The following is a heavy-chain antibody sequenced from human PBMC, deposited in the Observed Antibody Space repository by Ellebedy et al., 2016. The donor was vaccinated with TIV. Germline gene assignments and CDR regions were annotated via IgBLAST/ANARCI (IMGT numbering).Heavy chain of an antibody. CDR2: IIPVFGTP. CDR3: ARDMMRDGSSMDV. J-gene: IGHJ6*02. Sequence: AASVKVSCKASGGTFSSYTITWVRQAPGQGLEWMGGIIPVFGTPKYAQKFQGRVTITADESTSTAYMELSSLRSEDTAVYYCARDMMRDGSSMDVWGQGTTVTVSS. D-gene: IGHD5-24*01. CDR1: GGTFSSYT. V-gene: IGHV1-69*13.